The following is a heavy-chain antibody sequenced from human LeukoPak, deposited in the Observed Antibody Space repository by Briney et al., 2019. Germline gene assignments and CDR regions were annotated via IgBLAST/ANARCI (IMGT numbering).Heavy chain of an antibody. J-gene: IGHJ5*02. CDR2: MIPFLGEV. CDR1: GATLNIGHA. D-gene: IGHD5-12*01. CDR3: SPCGHAYDWFCP. V-gene: IGHV1-69*04. Sequence: GASVKVSCKAFGATLNIGHAFIWARQAPGQGLQWMGRMIPFLGEVNYAQNFQGRVSFTADRSTATMYMELKRLRLDDTAIYYCSPCGHAYDWFCPWGQGTLVTVSA.